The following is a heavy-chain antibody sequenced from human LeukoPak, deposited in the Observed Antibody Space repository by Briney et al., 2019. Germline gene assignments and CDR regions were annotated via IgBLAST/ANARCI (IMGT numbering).Heavy chain of an antibody. CDR3: ARAEINDYNRY. D-gene: IGHD4-11*01. CDR2: IDYSGRT. Sequence: SETLSLTCSVSGYSIRSGYQWGWIRPAPGKGLEWIGSIDYSGRTYDNPSLKSRVTISIDTSKNQIFLKLRSTTAADTAHYYCARAEINDYNRYWGQGILVIVSS. V-gene: IGHV4-38-2*01. J-gene: IGHJ4*02. CDR1: GYSIRSGYQ.